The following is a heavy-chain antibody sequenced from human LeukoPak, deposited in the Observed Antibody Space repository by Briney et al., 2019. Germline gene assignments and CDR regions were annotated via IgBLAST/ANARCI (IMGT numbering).Heavy chain of an antibody. CDR2: INAGNGKT. V-gene: IGHV1-3*01. J-gene: IGHJ4*02. D-gene: IGHD4-17*01. CDR3: ARARWTSTVTTYYLDY. CDR1: GYTFTDYA. Sequence: GASVKVSCKTSGYTFTDYAVQWVRQAPGQRLEWTGWINAGNGKTKYSQKFQDRVTITRDTSATTAYLDLNSLRSEDTAVYYCARARWTSTVTTYYLDYWGQGTLVTVSS.